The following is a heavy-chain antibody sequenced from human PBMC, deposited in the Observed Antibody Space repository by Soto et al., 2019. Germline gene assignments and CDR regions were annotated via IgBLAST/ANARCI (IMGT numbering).Heavy chain of an antibody. D-gene: IGHD2-15*01. V-gene: IGHV4-59*08. Sequence: SETLSLTCSVSGGSISSYYWSWIRQPPGKGLEWIGYMHDSGSTSYNPSLKSRVSISVDTSKNQFSLNLNSVTAADTAVYYCARQFRAAYNALGSWGQGTLVTVSS. CDR2: MHDSGST. J-gene: IGHJ5*02. CDR3: ARQFRAAYNALGS. CDR1: GGSISSYY.